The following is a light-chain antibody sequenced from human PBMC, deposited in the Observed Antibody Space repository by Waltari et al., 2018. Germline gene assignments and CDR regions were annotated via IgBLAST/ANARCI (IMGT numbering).Light chain of an antibody. J-gene: IGLJ2*01. V-gene: IGLV2-14*03. CDR1: SSDVGDNNY. Sequence: QSALTQPASASGPPGQSITVSGTGTSSDVGDNNYVSWYQQPPGKAPQLVISDVPNRPSGVSVRFSGSNSGNTASLTISGLRAEDEADYYCSSYTSSSTLIFGGGTKVTVL. CDR3: SSYTSSSTLI. CDR2: DVP.